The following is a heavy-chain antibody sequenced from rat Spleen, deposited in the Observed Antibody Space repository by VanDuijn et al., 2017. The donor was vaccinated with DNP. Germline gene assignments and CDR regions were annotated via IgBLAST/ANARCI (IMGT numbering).Heavy chain of an antibody. Sequence: EVQLKESGPGLVQPSQTLSLTCTVSEFSLTDYSMHWVRQPPGKGLEWMGVIWNTGGTRYNSALKSRLSINRDTSKSQVFLKMNSLQTDDTAIYYCTRESWGYVMDAWGQGASVTVSS. V-gene: IGHV2S63*01. CDR1: EFSLTDYS. CDR3: TRESWGYVMDA. D-gene: IGHD5-1*01. J-gene: IGHJ4*01. CDR2: IWNTGGT.